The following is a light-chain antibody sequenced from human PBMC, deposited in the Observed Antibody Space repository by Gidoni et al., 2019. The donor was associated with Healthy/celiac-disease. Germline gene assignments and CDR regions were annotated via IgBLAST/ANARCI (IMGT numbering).Light chain of an antibody. V-gene: IGKV3-20*01. CDR1: PSVSSSY. Sequence: ELVLTHSPGTLSLSPGERATLSCRASPSVSSSYLAWYQQKPGQAPRLLIYGASSRATGIPDRFSGSGSGTDFTLTISRLEPEDFAVYYCQQYGSSPITFGPGTKVDIK. J-gene: IGKJ3*01. CDR2: GAS. CDR3: QQYGSSPIT.